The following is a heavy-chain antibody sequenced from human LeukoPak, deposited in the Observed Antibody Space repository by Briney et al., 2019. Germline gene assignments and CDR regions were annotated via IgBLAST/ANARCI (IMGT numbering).Heavy chain of an antibody. CDR1: GYTSTTDY. D-gene: IGHD1-14*01. J-gene: IGHJ4*02. V-gene: IGHV1-46*01. CDR3: AREAGPFDY. CDR2: INPSDGST. Sequence: ASGKFSCKAFGYTSTTDYLDWVRQAPGQGLEWMGIINPSDGSTSYAQKFQGRVTLTRDTSTSTVYMELSSLRSEDTAVYYCAREAGPFDYWGQGTLVTVSS.